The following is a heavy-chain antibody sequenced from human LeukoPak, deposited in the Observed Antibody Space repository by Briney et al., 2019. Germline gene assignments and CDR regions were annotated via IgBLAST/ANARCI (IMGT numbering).Heavy chain of an antibody. CDR1: GGTFSSYA. J-gene: IGHJ5*02. CDR2: IIPILGIA. D-gene: IGHD3-3*01. V-gene: IGHV1-69*04. CDR3: ARDYYDFWSGYYPNTNWFDP. Sequence: SVKVSCKASGGTFSSYAISWVRQAPGQGLEWMGRIIPILGIANYAQKLQGRVTITADKSTSTAYMELSGLRSEDTAVYYCARDYYDFWSGYYPNTNWFDPWGQGTLVTVSS.